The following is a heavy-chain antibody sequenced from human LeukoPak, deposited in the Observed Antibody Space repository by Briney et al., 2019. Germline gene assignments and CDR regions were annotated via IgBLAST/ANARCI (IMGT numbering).Heavy chain of an antibody. Sequence: GGSLRLSCAASGFTFSDYYMSWIRQAPGKGLEWVSYISSSGSTIYYADSVKGRFTISRDNAKNSLYLQMNSLRAEDTAVYYCARDTFLVVAARGDAFDIWGQGTMVTVSS. CDR3: ARDTFLVVAARGDAFDI. CDR2: ISSSGSTI. J-gene: IGHJ3*02. V-gene: IGHV3-11*04. CDR1: GFTFSDYY. D-gene: IGHD2-15*01.